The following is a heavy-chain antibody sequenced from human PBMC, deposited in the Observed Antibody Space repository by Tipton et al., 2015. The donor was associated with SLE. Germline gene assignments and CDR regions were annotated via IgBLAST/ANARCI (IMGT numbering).Heavy chain of an antibody. J-gene: IGHJ4*02. CDR2: INHSGST. D-gene: IGHD6-19*01. V-gene: IGHV4-34*01. CDR1: GGSFRGYY. Sequence: GLVKPSETLSLTCAVYGGSFRGYYWIWIRQPPGKGLECIGEINHSGSTNYNPSLKSRVSISVDTSKNQFSLRLSSVTAADTAVYYCARRTGIAVTGTHFDRWGQGTLVTVSS. CDR3: ARRTGIAVTGTHFDR.